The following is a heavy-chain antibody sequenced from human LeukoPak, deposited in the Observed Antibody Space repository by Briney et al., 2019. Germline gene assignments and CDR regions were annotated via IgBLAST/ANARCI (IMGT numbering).Heavy chain of an antibody. CDR2: ISSSRSYI. CDR1: GFTFSSYS. Sequence: PGGSLRLSSAACGFTFSSYSMNWVRHAPGKGLEWVALISSSRSYIYNADSFKGRFTISRDNAKNSLDLQMNSLRAEDTAVYYCARLSSGDDFDIWGQGTMVTVSS. CDR3: ARLSSGDDFDI. J-gene: IGHJ3*02. D-gene: IGHD3-22*01. V-gene: IGHV3-21*01.